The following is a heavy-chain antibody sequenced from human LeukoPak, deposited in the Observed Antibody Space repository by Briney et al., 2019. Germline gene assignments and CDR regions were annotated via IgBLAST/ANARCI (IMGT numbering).Heavy chain of an antibody. Sequence: GGSLRLSCSASGFTFGGYAMTWGRQAPGKGLEWVAATRGGGNSAYYVDSVKGRFTISRDNAKKTMYLEMNSLRAEDTAVYYCATAFRIYEVINLSFASWGQGTLVTVSS. CDR2: TRGGGNSA. V-gene: IGHV3-23*01. D-gene: IGHD3-3*01. J-gene: IGHJ4*02. CDR1: GFTFGGYA. CDR3: ATAFRIYEVINLSFAS.